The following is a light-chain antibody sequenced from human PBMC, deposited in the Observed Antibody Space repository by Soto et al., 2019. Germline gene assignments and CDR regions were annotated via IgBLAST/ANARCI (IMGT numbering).Light chain of an antibody. CDR3: TSWTTSTTMI. J-gene: IGLJ2*01. V-gene: IGLV2-14*03. Sequence: SQPGTVSRSRGQPCPYLCTGTSSDIGAYNYVSWYQQHPGKAPKLMIYDVNIRPSGVSNRFSVSKSGNTASLTISGLQAEDEADYYCTSWTTSTTMIFGGGTKVTVL. CDR2: DVN. CDR1: SSDIGAYNY.